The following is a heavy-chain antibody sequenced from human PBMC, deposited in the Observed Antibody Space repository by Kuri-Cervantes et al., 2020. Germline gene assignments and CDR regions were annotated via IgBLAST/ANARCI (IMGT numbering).Heavy chain of an antibody. J-gene: IGHJ3*02. CDR3: ARVFGYSDAFDI. D-gene: IGHD5-18*01. CDR1: GLTISSNY. Sequence: GESLKISCAASGLTISSNYMSWVRQAPGKGLEWVSVIYSGGRSDYADSVKGRFTISRDNSKNTLYLQMNSLRAEDTAVYYCARVFGYSDAFDIWGQGTMVTVSS. V-gene: IGHV3-66*01. CDR2: IYSGGRS.